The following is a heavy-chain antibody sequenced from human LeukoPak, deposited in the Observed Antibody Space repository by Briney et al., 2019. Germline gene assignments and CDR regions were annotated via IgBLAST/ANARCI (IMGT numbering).Heavy chain of an antibody. V-gene: IGHV5-51*01. CDR3: AGRGGSNSRTVVGY. D-gene: IGHD3-16*01. CDR1: GYITTSYW. Sequence: GESLKISCNGAGYITTSYWIGWGRHMPGKGLEWMGINFSGDADTRYNPSSESDVTTTANNTISTALQQWSSRKGSEAAMYYCAGRGGSNSRTVVGYWGQGTLVTVSS. CDR2: NFSGDADT. J-gene: IGHJ4*02.